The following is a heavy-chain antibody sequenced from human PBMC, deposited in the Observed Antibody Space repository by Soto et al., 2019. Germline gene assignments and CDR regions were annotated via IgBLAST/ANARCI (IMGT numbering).Heavy chain of an antibody. CDR1: GYIFCSFA. CDR3: AKEQTTGVHYAFDY. V-gene: IGHV3-23*01. D-gene: IGHD2-8*02. J-gene: IGHJ5*01. Sequence: GGSPTLSPGPSGYIFCSFAMNRVRQAPGKGLQWVSSITGSSDYTSYIASVKGRFTISRDNSKNTLYLQMNSLRAEDTAVYFCAKEQTTGVHYAFDYWSHVTLFTIPS. CDR2: ITGSSDYT.